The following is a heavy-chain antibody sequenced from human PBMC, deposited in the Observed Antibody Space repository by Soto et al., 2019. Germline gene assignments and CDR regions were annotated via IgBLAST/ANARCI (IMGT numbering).Heavy chain of an antibody. CDR3: ARPLGPWYSGSYY. CDR1: GGSISSSSYY. D-gene: IGHD1-26*01. V-gene: IGHV4-39*01. J-gene: IGHJ4*02. Sequence: SETLSLTCTVSGGSISSSSYYWGWIRQPPGKGLEWIGSIYYSGSTYYNPSLKSRVTISVDTSKNQFSLKLSSVTAADTAVYYCARPLGPWYSGSYYWGQGTLVTVSS. CDR2: IYYSGST.